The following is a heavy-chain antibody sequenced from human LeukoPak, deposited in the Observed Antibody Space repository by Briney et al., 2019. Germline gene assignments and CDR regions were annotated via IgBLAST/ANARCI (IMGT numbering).Heavy chain of an antibody. J-gene: IGHJ4*02. V-gene: IGHV3-30-3*01. CDR3: ARDEQWLVPAHYFDY. Sequence: GGSLRLSCAASGFTFSSYAMPWVRQAPGKGLEWVAVISYDGSNKYYADSVKGRFTISRDNSKNTLYLQMNGLRAEDTAVYYCARDEQWLVPAHYFDYWGQGTLVTVSS. CDR1: GFTFSSYA. CDR2: ISYDGSNK. D-gene: IGHD6-19*01.